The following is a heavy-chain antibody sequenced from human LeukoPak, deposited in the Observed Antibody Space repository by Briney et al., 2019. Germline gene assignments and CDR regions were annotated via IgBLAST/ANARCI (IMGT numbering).Heavy chain of an antibody. CDR2: ISGSGGNT. Sequence: PGGSLRLSCAASGFTFSNYAMSWVRRAPGKGLEWVSTISGSGGNTHYADSVKGRFTISRDNSKNTLYLQMNSLRAEDTAVYYCAKDRRALVVPAYWGQGTLVTVSS. V-gene: IGHV3-23*01. CDR1: GFTFSNYA. D-gene: IGHD2-2*01. CDR3: AKDRRALVVPAY. J-gene: IGHJ4*02.